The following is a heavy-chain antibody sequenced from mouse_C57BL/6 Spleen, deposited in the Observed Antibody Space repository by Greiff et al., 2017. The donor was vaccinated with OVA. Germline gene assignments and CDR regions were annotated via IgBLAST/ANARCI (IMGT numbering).Heavy chain of an antibody. Sequence: EVQLQESGPGLVKPSQSLSLTCSVTGYSITSGYYWYWIRQFPGNKLEWMGYISYDGSNNYNPSLKNRISITRDTSKNQFFLKLNSVTTEDTATYYCARDYYYGGFAYWGQGTLVTVSA. CDR3: ARDYYYGGFAY. CDR2: ISYDGSN. CDR1: GYSITSGYY. V-gene: IGHV3-6*01. J-gene: IGHJ3*01. D-gene: IGHD1-1*01.